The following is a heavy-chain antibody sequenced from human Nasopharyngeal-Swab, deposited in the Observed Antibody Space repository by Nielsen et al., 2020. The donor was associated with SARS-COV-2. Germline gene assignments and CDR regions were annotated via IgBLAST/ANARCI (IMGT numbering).Heavy chain of an antibody. V-gene: IGHV1-24*01. CDR2: FDPEDGET. Sequence: ASVKVSCKVSGYTLTELSMHWVRQAPGKGLEWVGGFDPEDGETIYAQKFQGRVTMTEDTSTDTAYMELSSLRSEDTAVYYCATGLSVRGVIGAYYYYYGMDVWGQGTTVTVSS. J-gene: IGHJ6*02. CDR3: ATGLSVRGVIGAYYYYYGMDV. D-gene: IGHD3-10*01. CDR1: GYTLTELS.